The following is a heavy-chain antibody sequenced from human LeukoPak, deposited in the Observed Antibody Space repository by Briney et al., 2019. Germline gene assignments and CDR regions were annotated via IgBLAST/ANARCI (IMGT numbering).Heavy chain of an antibody. V-gene: IGHV5-51*01. J-gene: IGHJ4*02. D-gene: IGHD6-19*01. CDR3: ARQDSSGWYSFDY. Sequence: GESLKISCKGFGYTFSTYWIAWVRQMPGKGLEWMGIIYPADSDTRYSPSFQGQVTISADKSISTAYLQWSSLKASDTAMYYCARQDSSGWYSFDYWDQGTLVTVSS. CDR1: GYTFSTYW. CDR2: IYPADSDT.